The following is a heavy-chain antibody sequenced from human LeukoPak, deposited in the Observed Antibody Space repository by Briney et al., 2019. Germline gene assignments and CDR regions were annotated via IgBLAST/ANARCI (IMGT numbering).Heavy chain of an antibody. CDR1: GYTFTGYY. J-gene: IGHJ6*02. CDR3: ARDAYDFGSGYYFPNYYYYGMDV. V-gene: IGHV1-2*02. Sequence: ASVKVSCKASGYTFTGYYMHWVRQAPGQGLEGMGWINPNSGGTNYAQKFQGRVTMTRETSISTAYMELSRLRSDDTAVYYCARDAYDFGSGYYFPNYYYYGMDVWGQGTTVTVSS. CDR2: INPNSGGT. D-gene: IGHD3-3*01.